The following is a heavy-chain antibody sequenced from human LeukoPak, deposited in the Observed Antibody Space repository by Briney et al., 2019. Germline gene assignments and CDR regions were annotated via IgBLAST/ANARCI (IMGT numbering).Heavy chain of an antibody. CDR1: GYTFTGYY. J-gene: IGHJ4*02. CDR3: AMSVFGESDY. V-gene: IGHV1-2*02. CDR2: INPNSGGT. Sequence: ASVKVSCXASGYTFTGYYMHWVRQAPGQGLEWMGWINPNSGGTNYAQKFQGRVTMTRDTSTSTVYMELSSLRSEDTAVYYCAMSVFGESDYWGQGTLVTVSS. D-gene: IGHD3-10*02.